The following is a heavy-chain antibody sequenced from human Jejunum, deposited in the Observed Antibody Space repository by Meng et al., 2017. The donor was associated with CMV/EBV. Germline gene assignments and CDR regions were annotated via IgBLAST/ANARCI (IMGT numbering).Heavy chain of an antibody. Sequence: GFNVSSTYITWVRQAPGKGLEWISVTFAGRSTYYADSVKGRFTISRDNSKNTLHLQMNGLRAEDTAVYYCAREHSSSYYSTHYLDYWGQGTLVTVSS. CDR3: AREHSSSYYSTHYLDY. CDR1: GFNVSSTY. V-gene: IGHV3-66*02. CDR2: TFAGRST. D-gene: IGHD6-13*01. J-gene: IGHJ4*02.